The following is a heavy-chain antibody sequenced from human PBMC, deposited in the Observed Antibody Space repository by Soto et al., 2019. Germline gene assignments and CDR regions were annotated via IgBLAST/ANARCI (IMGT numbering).Heavy chain of an antibody. J-gene: IGHJ6*02. Sequence: QVQLVQPGAEVKKPGSSVKVSCKASGGTFSSYAISWVQQAPGQGLEWMGGIIPIFGTANYAQKFQGRVTITADESTSTAYMELSSLRSEDTAVYYCALPRTGYDFWDVWGQGTTVTVSS. V-gene: IGHV1-69*01. CDR1: GGTFSSYA. CDR3: ALPRTGYDFWDV. D-gene: IGHD3-3*01. CDR2: IIPIFGTA.